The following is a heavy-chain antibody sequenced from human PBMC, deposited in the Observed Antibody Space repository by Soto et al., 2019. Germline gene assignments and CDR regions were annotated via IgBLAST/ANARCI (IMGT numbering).Heavy chain of an antibody. CDR3: ARLGYYDSSGYYVGY. D-gene: IGHD3-22*01. V-gene: IGHV4-30-2*01. Sequence: SETLSLTCAVSGGSMSSGGYSWSWIRQPPGKGLEWIGYIYHSGSTYYNPSLKSRVTISVDRFKNQFSLKLSSVTAADTAVYYCARLGYYDSSGYYVGYWGQGTLVTVSS. J-gene: IGHJ4*02. CDR1: GGSMSSGGYS. CDR2: IYHSGST.